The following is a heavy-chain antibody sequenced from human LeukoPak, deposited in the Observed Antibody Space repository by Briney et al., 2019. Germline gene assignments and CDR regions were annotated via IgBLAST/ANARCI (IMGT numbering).Heavy chain of an antibody. V-gene: IGHV3-48*02. CDR1: GFTFSSYG. CDR3: ARDLTGDGDY. Sequence: PGRSLRLSCAASGFTFSSYGMHWVRQAPGKGLEWVSYISSSSRTIYYADSVKGRLTISRDNAKNSLHLQMNSLRDEDTAVYYCARDLTGDGDYWGQGTLVTVSS. CDR2: ISSSSRTI. J-gene: IGHJ4*02. D-gene: IGHD7-27*01.